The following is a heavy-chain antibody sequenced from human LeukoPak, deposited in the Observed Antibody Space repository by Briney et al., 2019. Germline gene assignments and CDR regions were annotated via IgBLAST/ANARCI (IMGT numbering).Heavy chain of an antibody. CDR1: GGSISSSSYY. V-gene: IGHV4-39*07. D-gene: IGHD3-10*01. Sequence: PSETLSLTCTVSGGSISSSSYYWGWIRQPPGKGLEWIGSIYYSGSTYYNPSLKSRVTISVDTSKNQFSLKLSSVTAADTAVYYCATPLYSMVPPNVYGMDVWGQGTTVTVSS. CDR2: IYYSGST. J-gene: IGHJ6*02. CDR3: ATPLYSMVPPNVYGMDV.